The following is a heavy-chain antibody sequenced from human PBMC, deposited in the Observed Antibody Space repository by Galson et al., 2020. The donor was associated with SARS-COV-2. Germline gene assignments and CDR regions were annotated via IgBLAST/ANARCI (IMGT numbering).Heavy chain of an antibody. Sequence: ASVTVSCRASGYTFDNHALNWVRQAPAQGLEWMGWISVYNGNKQYAQKFQGRVTLTTDTSKSTAYMELRSLTADDSAVYLCAREGRSTVTNSWCDPWGPGTLVTVSA. CDR3: AREGRSTVTNSWCDP. J-gene: IGHJ5*02. CDR1: GYTFDNHA. CDR2: ISVYNGNK. D-gene: IGHD4-4*01. V-gene: IGHV1-18*01.